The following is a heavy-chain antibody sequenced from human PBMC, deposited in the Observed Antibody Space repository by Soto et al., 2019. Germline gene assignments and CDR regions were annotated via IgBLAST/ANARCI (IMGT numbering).Heavy chain of an antibody. CDR2: INPHGGST. V-gene: IGHV1-46*01. CDR1: GDTFTSYY. Sequence: ASVKVSCKAPGDTFTSYYLNWVRQAPGLGLEWMGVINPHGGSTKYAQKFQGRITMTRDTSRSTVYMELSSLRSDDTAIYYCARSSGGNFGIIIEGSNWFDPWGQGTLVTVSS. D-gene: IGHD3-3*01. CDR3: ARSSGGNFGIIIEGSNWFDP. J-gene: IGHJ5*02.